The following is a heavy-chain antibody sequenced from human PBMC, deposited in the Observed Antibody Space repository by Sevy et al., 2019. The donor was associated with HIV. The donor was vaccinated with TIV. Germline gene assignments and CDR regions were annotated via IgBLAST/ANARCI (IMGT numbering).Heavy chain of an antibody. J-gene: IGHJ6*02. Sequence: GESLKISCKGSGYSFTSYWIGWVRQMPGKGLEWMGIIYPGDSGTRYSQSFQGQVTISADKSISTAYLQWSSLKASDTAMYYCARQGCSSTSCGLYYYYGMDVWGQGTTVTVSS. CDR2: IYPGDSGT. V-gene: IGHV5-51*01. D-gene: IGHD2-2*01. CDR3: ARQGCSSTSCGLYYYYGMDV. CDR1: GYSFTSYW.